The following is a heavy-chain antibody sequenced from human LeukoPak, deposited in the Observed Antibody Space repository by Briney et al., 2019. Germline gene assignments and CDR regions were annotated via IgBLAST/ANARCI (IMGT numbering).Heavy chain of an antibody. CDR1: GYTFTSYY. CDR2: INPNSGGT. Sequence: ASVKVSCKASGYTFTSYYMHWVRQAPGQGLEWMGRINPNSGGTNYAQKFQGRVTMTRDTSISTAYMELSRLRSDDTAVYYCARVTIFGVVIIDYWGQGTLVTVFS. D-gene: IGHD3-3*01. J-gene: IGHJ4*02. V-gene: IGHV1-2*06. CDR3: ARVTIFGVVIIDY.